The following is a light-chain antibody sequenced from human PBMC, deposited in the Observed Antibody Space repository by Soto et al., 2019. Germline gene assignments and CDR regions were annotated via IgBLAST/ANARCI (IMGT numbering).Light chain of an antibody. Sequence: EIQMTQSPSSLSASVGDRVTITCRASQSITTYLSWYQQKPGKAPTLLIYAASSLRSGVPSRFSGSGSGTDFTLTISSLQPEDVATYYCQQSYSTLLTFGGGTKVEIK. J-gene: IGKJ4*01. V-gene: IGKV1-39*01. CDR1: QSITTY. CDR2: AAS. CDR3: QQSYSTLLT.